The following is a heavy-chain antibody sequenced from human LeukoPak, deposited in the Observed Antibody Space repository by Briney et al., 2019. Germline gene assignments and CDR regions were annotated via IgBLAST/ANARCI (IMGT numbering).Heavy chain of an antibody. CDR2: ISSSSTI. V-gene: IGHV3-48*01. CDR1: GFTFSSYS. Sequence: GGSLRLSCAASGFTFSSYSMNWVRQAPGKGLEGVSYISSSSTIYYADSVKGRFTISRANAKNSLYLQMNSLRAEDTAVYYCASGIRRIPTSAETDYWGQGTLVTVSS. D-gene: IGHD1-14*01. J-gene: IGHJ4*02. CDR3: ASGIRRIPTSAETDY.